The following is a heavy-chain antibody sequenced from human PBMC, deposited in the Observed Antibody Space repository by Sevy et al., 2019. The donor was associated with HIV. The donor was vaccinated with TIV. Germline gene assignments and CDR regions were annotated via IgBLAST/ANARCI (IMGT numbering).Heavy chain of an antibody. J-gene: IGHJ4*02. CDR3: GRDANDYYGSGSYPDY. CDR2: ISYDGSNK. CDR1: GFTFSSYA. Sequence: GGSLRLSCAASGFTFSSYAMHWVRQAPGKGLEWVAVISYDGSNKYYADSVKGRFTISRDNSKNTLYLQMNSLRAEDTAVYYCGRDANDYYGSGSYPDYWGQGTLVTVSS. V-gene: IGHV3-30-3*01. D-gene: IGHD3-10*01.